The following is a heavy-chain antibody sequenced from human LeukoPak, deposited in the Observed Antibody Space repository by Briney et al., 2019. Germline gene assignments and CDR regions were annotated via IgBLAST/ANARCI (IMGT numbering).Heavy chain of an antibody. Sequence: GGSLRLSCAASGFTVTSNYMSWVRQAPGKGLEWVSVIYSGGSTYYADSVKDRFTISRDNSKNMLYLQMDSLRADDTAVYYCAKDLYYDSSGYQFDYWGQGTLVTVSS. CDR2: IYSGGST. D-gene: IGHD3-22*01. J-gene: IGHJ4*02. CDR1: GFTVTSNY. CDR3: AKDLYYDSSGYQFDY. V-gene: IGHV3-66*01.